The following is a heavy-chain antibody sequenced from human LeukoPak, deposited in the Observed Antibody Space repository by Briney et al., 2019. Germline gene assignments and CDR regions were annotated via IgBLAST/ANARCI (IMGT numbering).Heavy chain of an antibody. CDR3: ARVRNYYGSGSYYTFDY. J-gene: IGHJ4*02. CDR2: INPNSGGT. D-gene: IGHD3-10*01. Sequence: ASVKVSCKASGYTFTGYYMHWVRQAPGQGLEWMGWINPNSGGTNYAQKFQGRVTMTRDTSISTAHMELSRLRSDDTAVYYCARVRNYYGSGSYYTFDYWGQGTLVTVSS. V-gene: IGHV1-2*02. CDR1: GYTFTGYY.